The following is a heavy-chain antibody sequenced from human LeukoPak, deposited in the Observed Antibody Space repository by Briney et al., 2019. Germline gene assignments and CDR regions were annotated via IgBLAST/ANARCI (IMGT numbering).Heavy chain of an antibody. Sequence: SQTLSLTCTVSGGSISSGGHSWSWIRQHPGKGLEWIGYIYYSGSTYYNPSLKSRVSISVDTSKNQFSLKLSSVTAADTAVYYCARCLATVVTEWAFDIWGQGTMVTVSS. V-gene: IGHV4-31*03. CDR3: ARCLATVVTEWAFDI. CDR2: IYYSGST. CDR1: GGSISSGGHS. D-gene: IGHD4-23*01. J-gene: IGHJ3*02.